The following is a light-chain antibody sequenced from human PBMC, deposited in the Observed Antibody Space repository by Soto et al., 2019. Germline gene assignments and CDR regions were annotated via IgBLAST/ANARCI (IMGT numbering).Light chain of an antibody. CDR2: DAS. Sequence: IQLTQSPSSLSASVGDRVTITCRASQDSTKYLAWYQQKPGKAPNLLIYDASTLHSGVPSRFSGSGSGTDFTLTISSLQSEDFAVYYCQQYNDWPRTFGQATKVDIK. CDR1: QDSTKY. J-gene: IGKJ1*01. CDR3: QQYNDWPRT. V-gene: IGKV1-9*01.